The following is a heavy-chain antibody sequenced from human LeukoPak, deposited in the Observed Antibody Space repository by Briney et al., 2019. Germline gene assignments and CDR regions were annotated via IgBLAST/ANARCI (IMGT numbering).Heavy chain of an antibody. V-gene: IGHV3-33*06. J-gene: IGHJ5*02. D-gene: IGHD6-13*01. CDR2: IWYDGSNK. CDR3: AKSSGWIAANNWFDP. CDR1: GFTFSSYG. Sequence: GRSLRLFCTASGFTFSSYGMHWVRQAPGKGLEGVAVIWYDGSNKYYADSVKGRFTISRDNSKNTLYLQMNSLRAEDTAVYYFAKSSGWIAANNWFDPWGQGTLVTVSS.